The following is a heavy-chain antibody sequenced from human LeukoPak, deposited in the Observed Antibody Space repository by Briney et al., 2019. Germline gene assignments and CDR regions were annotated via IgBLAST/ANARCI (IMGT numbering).Heavy chain of an antibody. D-gene: IGHD4-23*01. CDR1: GFTFSTYG. Sequence: PGGSLRLSCAASGFTFSTYGMSWVRQAPGKGLEWVSATSARGGSTYYADSVKGRFTISRDNSKNTLYLQMNSLRAEDTAVYYCAKRSDYGGNWNYSDYWGQGTLVTVSS. V-gene: IGHV3-23*01. J-gene: IGHJ4*02. CDR2: TSARGGST. CDR3: AKRSDYGGNWNYSDY.